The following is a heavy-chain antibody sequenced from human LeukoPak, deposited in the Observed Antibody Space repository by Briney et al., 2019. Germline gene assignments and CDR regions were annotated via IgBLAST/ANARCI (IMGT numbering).Heavy chain of an antibody. V-gene: IGHV1-69*06. Sequence: SVKVSCKASGYTFTSYAMNWVRQAPGQGLEWMGGIIPIFGTANYAQKFQGRVTITADKSTSTAYMELSSLRSEDTAVYYCATDARYDYGDYMGGAFDIWGQGTMVTVSS. CDR3: ATDARYDYGDYMGGAFDI. CDR1: GYTFTSYA. D-gene: IGHD4-17*01. CDR2: IIPIFGTA. J-gene: IGHJ3*02.